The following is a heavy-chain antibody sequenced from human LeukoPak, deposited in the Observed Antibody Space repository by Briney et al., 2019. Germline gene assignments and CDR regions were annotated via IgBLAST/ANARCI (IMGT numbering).Heavy chain of an antibody. CDR1: GGTFSSYA. D-gene: IGHD3-10*01. Sequence: SVKVSCKASGGTFSSYAISWVRQAPGQGLEWMGGIIPIFGTANYAQKFQGRVTITADESTSTAYMELSSLRAEDTAVYYCAKAGVRGVIMDYYYYYYMDVWGKGTTVTISS. CDR3: AKAGVRGVIMDYYYYYYMDV. J-gene: IGHJ6*03. CDR2: IIPIFGTA. V-gene: IGHV1-69*13.